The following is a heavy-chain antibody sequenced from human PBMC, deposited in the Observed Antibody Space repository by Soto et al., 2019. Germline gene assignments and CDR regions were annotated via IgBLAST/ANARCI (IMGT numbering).Heavy chain of an antibody. J-gene: IGHJ6*02. D-gene: IGHD6-13*01. CDR2: IIPIFGTA. CDR1: GGTFSSYA. CDR3: ARVSLIAAAGTEAPYYYYGMDV. V-gene: IGHV1-69*01. Sequence: QVQLVQSGAEVKKPGSSVKVSCKASGGTFSSYAISWVRQAPGQGLEWMGGIIPIFGTANYAQKFQGRVMITADESTSTAYMELSSLRSEDTAVYYCARVSLIAAAGTEAPYYYYGMDVWGQGTTVTVSS.